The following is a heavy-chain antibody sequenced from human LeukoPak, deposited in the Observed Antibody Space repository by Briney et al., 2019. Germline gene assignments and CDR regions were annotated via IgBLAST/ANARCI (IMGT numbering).Heavy chain of an antibody. V-gene: IGHV3-23*01. D-gene: IGHD2-2*01. CDR3: ARSGSSTSRHYYYYGMDV. J-gene: IGHJ6*02. CDR1: GFTFSSYA. CDR2: ISGSGGST. Sequence: PGGSLRLSCTASGFTFSSYAMSWVRQAPGKGLEWVSAISGSGGSTYYADSVKGRFTISRDNAKNSLYLQMNSLRAEDTAVYYCARSGSSTSRHYYYYGMDVWGQGTTVTVSS.